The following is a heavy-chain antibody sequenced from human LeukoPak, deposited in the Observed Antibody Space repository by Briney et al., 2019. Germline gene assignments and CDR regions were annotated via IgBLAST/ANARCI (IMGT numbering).Heavy chain of an antibody. Sequence: PGGSLRLSCAASGFTFSSYGMHRVRQAPGKGLEWVAFIRYDGSNKYYADSVKGRFTISRDNSKNTLYLQMNSLRAEDTAVYYCAKEDTAGEYFDYWGQGTLVTVSS. CDR2: IRYDGSNK. CDR3: AKEDTAGEYFDY. J-gene: IGHJ4*02. V-gene: IGHV3-30*02. D-gene: IGHD5-18*01. CDR1: GFTFSSYG.